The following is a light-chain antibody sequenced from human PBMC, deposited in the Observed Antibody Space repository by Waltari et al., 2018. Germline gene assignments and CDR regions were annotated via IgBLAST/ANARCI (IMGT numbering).Light chain of an antibody. CDR1: SLRSHY. Sequence: SSELTQAPSVSVALGQTVRITCQGESLRSHYARWYQQKPGQAAVLVIYGKNNRPAGIPDRFSGPSSGNTASLTITGAQAEDEADYYCNSRDSSGNHVVFGGGTKLTVL. V-gene: IGLV3-19*01. CDR2: GKN. J-gene: IGLJ2*01. CDR3: NSRDSSGNHVV.